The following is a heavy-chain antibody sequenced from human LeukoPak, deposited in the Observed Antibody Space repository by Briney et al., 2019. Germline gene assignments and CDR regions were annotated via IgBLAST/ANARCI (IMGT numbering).Heavy chain of an antibody. CDR2: IYYSGST. CDR3: ARLRSSGWYKHGAFDI. CDR1: GGSISSSSYY. V-gene: IGHV4-39*01. Sequence: PSETLSLTCTVSGGSISSSSYYWGWIRQPPGKGLEWNGSIYYSGSTYYNPSLKSRVTISVDTSKNQFSLKLSSVTAADTAVYYCARLRSSGWYKHGAFDIWGQGTMVTVSS. J-gene: IGHJ3*02. D-gene: IGHD6-19*01.